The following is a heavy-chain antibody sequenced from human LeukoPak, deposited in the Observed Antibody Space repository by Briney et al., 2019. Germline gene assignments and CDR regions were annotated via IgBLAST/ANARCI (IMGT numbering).Heavy chain of an antibody. Sequence: GESLKISCKGSGYSFTSYWIGWVRQMPGKGLEWMGIIYPGDSDTRYSPSFKGQVTISADKSISTAYLQWSSLKASDTAMYYCARLSSDSSGYYHLFDYWGQGTLVTVSS. CDR3: ARLSSDSSGYYHLFDY. V-gene: IGHV5-51*01. D-gene: IGHD3-22*01. J-gene: IGHJ4*02. CDR2: IYPGDSDT. CDR1: GYSFTSYW.